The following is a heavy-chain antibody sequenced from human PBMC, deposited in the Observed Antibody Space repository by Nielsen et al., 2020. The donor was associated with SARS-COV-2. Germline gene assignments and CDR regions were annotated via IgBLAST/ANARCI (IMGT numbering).Heavy chain of an antibody. CDR2: ISGSGGST. D-gene: IGHD3-9*01. Sequence: GESLKISCAASGFTFSSYAMSWVRQAPGKGLEWVSAISGSGGSTYYADSVKGRFTISRDNSKNTLYLQMNSLRAEDTAVYYCTTDPSILRYFDWLGADAFDIWGQGTMVTVSS. CDR1: GFTFSSYA. V-gene: IGHV3-23*01. J-gene: IGHJ3*02. CDR3: TTDPSILRYFDWLGADAFDI.